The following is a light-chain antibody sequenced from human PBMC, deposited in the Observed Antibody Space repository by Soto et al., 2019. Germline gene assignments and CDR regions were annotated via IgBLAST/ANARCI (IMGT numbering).Light chain of an antibody. V-gene: IGLV1-40*01. J-gene: IGLJ2*01. CDR3: CAYAGSYTSI. CDR1: SSNIGAGYS. CDR2: GLN. Sequence: QLVLTQPPSVSGAPGQRVTISCTGSSSNIGAGYSVHWYQQLPGTAPKVLIYGLNSRPSGVPDRFSGSKSGTSVSLAITGLQAADEADYYCCAYAGSYTSIFGGGTKLTVL.